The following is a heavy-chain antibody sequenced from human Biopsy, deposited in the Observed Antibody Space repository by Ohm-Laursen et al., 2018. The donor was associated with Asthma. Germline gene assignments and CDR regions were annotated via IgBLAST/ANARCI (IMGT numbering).Heavy chain of an antibody. J-gene: IGHJ3*01. Sequence: SETLSLTCTVSGGSIGIYYWGWIRQPPGKGLEYIGYTHYSGTTNTDPSLTGRVTMSVDTSKNQFSLKVTSVTAADTAVYFCARVRGAFYESSVKNAFDVWCQGTMVTVSS. V-gene: IGHV4-59*01. CDR2: THYSGTT. CDR1: GGSIGIYY. CDR3: ARVRGAFYESSVKNAFDV. D-gene: IGHD3-22*01.